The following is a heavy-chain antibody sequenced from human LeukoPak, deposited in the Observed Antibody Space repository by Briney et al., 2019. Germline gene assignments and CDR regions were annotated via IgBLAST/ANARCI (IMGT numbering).Heavy chain of an antibody. Sequence: SETLSLTCTVSGGSISSSSYYWGWIRQPPGKGLAWIGSIYYSGSTYYNPSLKSRVTISVDTSKNQFSLKLSSVTAADTAVYYCARHGNWFDPWGQGTLVTVSS. CDR1: GGSISSSSYY. CDR3: ARHGNWFDP. V-gene: IGHV4-39*01. CDR2: IYYSGST. J-gene: IGHJ5*02.